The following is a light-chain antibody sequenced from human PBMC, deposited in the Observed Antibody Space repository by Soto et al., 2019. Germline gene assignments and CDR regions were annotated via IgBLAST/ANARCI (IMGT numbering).Light chain of an antibody. J-gene: IGKJ4*01. Sequence: DIQVTQSPSSLSASVGDRVTITCRASQGISNYLAWYQQRPGKVPKLLIYAASTLQSGVPSRFSGCGSGTDFTLTISSLQPEDVATYYCQKSNSAPLTFGGGTKVEIK. V-gene: IGKV1-27*01. CDR1: QGISNY. CDR3: QKSNSAPLT. CDR2: AAS.